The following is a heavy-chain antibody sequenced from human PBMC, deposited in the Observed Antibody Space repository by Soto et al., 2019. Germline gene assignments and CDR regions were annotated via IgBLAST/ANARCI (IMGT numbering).Heavy chain of an antibody. CDR1: GFTFGDYG. CDR3: ARDQRTMEDYYYYMDV. J-gene: IGHJ6*03. V-gene: IGHV3-49*03. CDR2: IRSKSYGKTT. Sequence: GGSLRLSCSTSGFTFGDYGMTWFRQAPGKGLEWVGLIRSKSYGKTTEYAASATDRFTISRHNSKNTLYLQMNSLRAEDTAVYYCARDQRTMEDYYYYMDVWGKGTTVTVSS. D-gene: IGHD1-1*01.